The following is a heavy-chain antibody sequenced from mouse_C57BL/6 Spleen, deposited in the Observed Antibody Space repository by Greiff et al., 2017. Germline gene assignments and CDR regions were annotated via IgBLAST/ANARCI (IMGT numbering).Heavy chain of an antibody. D-gene: IGHD2-3*01. CDR2: INPNYGTT. V-gene: IGHV1-39*01. CDR3: ARSLCDGYFLYFDY. J-gene: IGHJ2*01. Sequence: VQLQQSGPELVKPGASVKISCKASGYSFTDYNMNWVKQSNGKSLEWIGVINPNYGTTSYNQKFKGKATLTVDQSSSTAYMQLNSMTSEDSAVDYCARSLCDGYFLYFDYWGQGTTLTVSS. CDR1: GYSFTDYN.